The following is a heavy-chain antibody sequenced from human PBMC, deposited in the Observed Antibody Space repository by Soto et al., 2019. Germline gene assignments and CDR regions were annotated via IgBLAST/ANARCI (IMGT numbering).Heavy chain of an antibody. CDR3: ARADGIFGVVTSDY. CDR1: GYTFTGYY. Sequence: QVQLVQSGAEVKKPGASVNVSCKASGYTFTGYYMHWVRQAPGQGREWMGWINPNSGGTNYAQKCQGRVTMTRDTSISTAYMELSRLRSDETAVYYCARADGIFGVVTSDYWGQGTLGTVSS. CDR2: INPNSGGT. D-gene: IGHD3-3*01. J-gene: IGHJ4*02. V-gene: IGHV1-2*02.